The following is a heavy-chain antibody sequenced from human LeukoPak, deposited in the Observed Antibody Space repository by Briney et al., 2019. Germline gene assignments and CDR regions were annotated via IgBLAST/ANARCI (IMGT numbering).Heavy chain of an antibody. D-gene: IGHD3-3*01. Sequence: SETLSLTCAVYGGSLRGYYWSWIRQPPGKGLEWIGEINHSGSTNYNPSLKSRVTISVDTSKNQFSLKLSSVTAADTAVYYCARGRALYDFWSGRYYYYYYMDVWGKGTTVTVSS. CDR1: GGSLRGYY. J-gene: IGHJ6*03. V-gene: IGHV4-34*01. CDR2: INHSGST. CDR3: ARGRALYDFWSGRYYYYYYMDV.